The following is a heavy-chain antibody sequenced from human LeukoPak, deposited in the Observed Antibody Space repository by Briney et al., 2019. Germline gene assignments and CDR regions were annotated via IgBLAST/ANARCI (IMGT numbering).Heavy chain of an antibody. V-gene: IGHV4-59*06. Sequence: PSETLSLTCTVSGGSISSYYWSWIRQHPGKGLEWIGYIYYSGSTYYNPSLKSRVTISVDTSKNQFSLKLSSVTAADTAVYYCARAVTYGDFLSYYFDYWGQGTLVTVSS. CDR1: GGSISSYY. J-gene: IGHJ4*02. CDR3: ARAVTYGDFLSYYFDY. CDR2: IYYSGST. D-gene: IGHD4-17*01.